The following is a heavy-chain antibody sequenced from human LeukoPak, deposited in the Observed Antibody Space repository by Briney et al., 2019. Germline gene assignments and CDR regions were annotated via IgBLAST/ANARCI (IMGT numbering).Heavy chain of an antibody. CDR3: ARDRQGVEMATIHYYMDV. J-gene: IGHJ6*03. D-gene: IGHD5-24*01. V-gene: IGHV4-39*07. CDR1: GGSVSSSSSF. Sequence: PSETLSLTCTVSGGSVSSSSSFWGWIRQAPGKGLEWIGTFYYTGSTYYNPSLKSRVTMSVDTSKNQFSLKLSSVTAADTAVYYCARDRQGVEMATIHYYMDVWGKGTTVTVSS. CDR2: FYYTGST.